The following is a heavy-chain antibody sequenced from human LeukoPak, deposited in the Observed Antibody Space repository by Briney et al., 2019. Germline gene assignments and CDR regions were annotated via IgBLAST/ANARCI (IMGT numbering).Heavy chain of an antibody. D-gene: IGHD4-17*01. CDR2: IKQDGSEK. CDR3: ARDGHDYGDYVFSDYFDY. Sequence: GGSLRLSCAASGFTFSSYWMSWVRQAPGKGLEWVANIKQDGSEKYYVDSVKGRFTISRDNAKNSLYLQMNSLRAEDTAVYCCARDGHDYGDYVFSDYFDYWGQGTLVTVSS. V-gene: IGHV3-7*01. CDR1: GFTFSSYW. J-gene: IGHJ4*02.